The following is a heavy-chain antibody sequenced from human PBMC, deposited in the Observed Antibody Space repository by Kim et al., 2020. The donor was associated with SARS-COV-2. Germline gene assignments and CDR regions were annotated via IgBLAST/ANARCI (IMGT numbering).Heavy chain of an antibody. CDR3: AKGYSGYDLSTAAY. V-gene: IGHV3-30*18. CDR2: ISYDGSNK. D-gene: IGHD5-12*01. CDR1: GFTFSSYG. Sequence: GGSLRLSCAASGFTFSSYGMHWVRQAPGKGLEWVAVISYDGSNKYYADSVKGRFTISRDNSKNTLYLQMNSLRAEDTAIYYCAKGYSGYDLSTAAYWGQGILVTVSS. J-gene: IGHJ4*02.